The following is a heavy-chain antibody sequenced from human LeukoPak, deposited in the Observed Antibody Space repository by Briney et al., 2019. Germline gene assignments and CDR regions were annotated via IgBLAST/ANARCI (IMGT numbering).Heavy chain of an antibody. CDR1: GFTFSNYA. V-gene: IGHV3-23*01. J-gene: IGHJ4*02. CDR3: AKDKSSGWYSIGY. Sequence: GGSLRLSCAASGFTFSNYAMSWVRQAPGKGLEWVSGISGSGGSTYYADSVKGRFTISRDNSKNTLYLQMNSLRAEDTAVYYCAKDKSSGWYSIGYWGQGTLVTVSS. CDR2: ISGSGGST. D-gene: IGHD6-19*01.